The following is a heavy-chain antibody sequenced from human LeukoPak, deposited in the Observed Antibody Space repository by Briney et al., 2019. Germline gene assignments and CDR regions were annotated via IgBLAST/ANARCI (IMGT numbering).Heavy chain of an antibody. J-gene: IGHJ4*02. D-gene: IGHD6-6*01. CDR1: GFDFSNAW. CDR2: IKNKTDGETT. Sequence: GSLRLSSAASGFDFSNAWVSRVRPAPGKGLGWVGRIKNKTDGETTDYAALVKGRFTISRDDSKDTLYLQMNSLKTEDTAVYYCTTLEYSISSGLPYCDHWGQGPLVTVSS. CDR3: TTLEYSISSGLPYCDH. V-gene: IGHV3-15*01.